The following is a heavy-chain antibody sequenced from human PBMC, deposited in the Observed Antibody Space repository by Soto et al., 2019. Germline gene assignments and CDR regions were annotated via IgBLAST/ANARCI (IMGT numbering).Heavy chain of an antibody. Sequence: EVQLVESGGGLVKPGGSLRLSCAASGYAFSVAWMNWVRQAPGKGLEWVGRIKSKAGGGSTDYAAPVKGRIIISRDDSKNTPYLQMNSLEHAHTAVYYCTAGVVGLTTRLDVWGQGTTVTVSS. J-gene: IGHJ6*02. CDR3: TAGVVGLTTRLDV. D-gene: IGHD2-21*01. V-gene: IGHV3-15*07. CDR1: GYAFSVAW. CDR2: IKSKAGGGST.